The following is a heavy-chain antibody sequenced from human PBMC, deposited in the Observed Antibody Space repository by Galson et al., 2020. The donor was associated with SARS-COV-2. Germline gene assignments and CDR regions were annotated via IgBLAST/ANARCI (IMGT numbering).Heavy chain of an antibody. CDR1: GFTFGDYA. CDR3: TRDLFKDYDIFLDLFDY. J-gene: IGHJ4*02. CDR2: IRSKAYGGTT. Sequence: GESLKISCTASGFTFGDYAMSWFRQAPGKGLEWVGFIRSKAYGGTTEYAASVKGRFTISRDDSKSIAYLQMNSLKTEDTAVYYCTRDLFKDYDIFLDLFDYWGQGTLVTVSS. D-gene: IGHD3-9*01. V-gene: IGHV3-49*03.